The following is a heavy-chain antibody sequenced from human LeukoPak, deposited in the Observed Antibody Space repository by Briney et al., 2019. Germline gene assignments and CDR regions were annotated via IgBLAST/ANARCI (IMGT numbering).Heavy chain of an antibody. J-gene: IGHJ5*02. CDR2: ISSSSSYI. CDR1: GFTFSSYS. V-gene: IGHV3-21*01. D-gene: IGHD6-19*01. Sequence: PGGSLRLSCAASGFTFSSYSMNWVRQAPGKGLEWVSSISSSSSYIYYADSVKGRFTISRDNAKNSLYLQMNSLRAEDTAVYYCARALGEQGLVPVPNWFDPWGQGTLVTVSS. CDR3: ARALGEQGLVPVPNWFDP.